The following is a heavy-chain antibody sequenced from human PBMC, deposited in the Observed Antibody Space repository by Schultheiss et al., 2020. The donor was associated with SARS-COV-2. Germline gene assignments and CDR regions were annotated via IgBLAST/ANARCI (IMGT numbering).Heavy chain of an antibody. J-gene: IGHJ4*02. CDR1: GFTFSSYA. V-gene: IGHV3-21*01. Sequence: GGSLRLSCAASGFTFSSYAMSWVRQAPGKGLEWVSSISSSSDYIYYADSVKGRFTISRDNAKNSLSLQMNSLRAEDTAVYYCARGFGSTTAHFDDWGQGTLVTVSS. CDR2: ISSSSDYI. CDR3: ARGFGSTTAHFDD. D-gene: IGHD4-17*01.